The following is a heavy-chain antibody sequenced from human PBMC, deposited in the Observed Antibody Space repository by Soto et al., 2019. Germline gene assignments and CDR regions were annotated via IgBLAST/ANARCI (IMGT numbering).Heavy chain of an antibody. CDR3: AREYRRGYSYGPDY. Sequence: LRLSCVTSGFTFSSYAMSWVRQAPGKGLEWVSAISGTGSDTFYADSVKGRLTISRDNSKNTVDLQMNSLRAEDTAVYYCAREYRRGYSYGPDYWGQGTLVTVSS. CDR1: GFTFSSYA. J-gene: IGHJ4*02. CDR2: ISGTGSDT. D-gene: IGHD5-18*01. V-gene: IGHV3-23*01.